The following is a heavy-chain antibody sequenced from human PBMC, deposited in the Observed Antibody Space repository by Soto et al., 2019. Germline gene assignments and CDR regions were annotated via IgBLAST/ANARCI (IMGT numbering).Heavy chain of an antibody. D-gene: IGHD3-9*01. CDR2: IIPIFGTA. CDR1: GGTFSSYA. V-gene: IGHV1-69*13. Sequence: SVKVSCKASGGTFSSYAISWVRQAPGQGLEWMGGIIPIFGTANYAQKFQGGVTITADESTSTAYMELSSLRSEDTAVYYCARGSGLRYFDWSPAYYFDYWGQGTLVTVSS. J-gene: IGHJ4*02. CDR3: ARGSGLRYFDWSPAYYFDY.